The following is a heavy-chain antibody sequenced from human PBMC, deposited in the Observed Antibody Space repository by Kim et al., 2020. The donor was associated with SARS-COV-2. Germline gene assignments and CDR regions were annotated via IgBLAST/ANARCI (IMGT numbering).Heavy chain of an antibody. CDR3: AREHSGYVPGVGRPSFDRGGGSDAFDI. V-gene: IGHV4-31*03. D-gene: IGHD5-12*01. J-gene: IGHJ3*02. CDR1: GGSISSGGYY. CDR2: IYYSGST. Sequence: SETLSLTCTVSGGSISSGGYYWSWIRQHPGKGLEWIGYIYYSGSTYYNPSLKSRVTISVDTSKNQFSLKLSSVTAADTAVYYCAREHSGYVPGVGRPSFDRGGGSDAFDIWGQGTMVTVSS.